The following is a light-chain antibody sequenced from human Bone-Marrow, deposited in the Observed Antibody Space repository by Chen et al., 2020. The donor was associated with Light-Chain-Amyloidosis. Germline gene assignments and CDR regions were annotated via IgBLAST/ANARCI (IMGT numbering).Light chain of an antibody. CDR3: QSYQGSSQGV. CDR2: EDD. CDR1: SGSIATNY. J-gene: IGLJ3*02. Sequence: NFMLTQPPSVSESPGHTVIISCTRRSGSIATNYVQWDQQRPGSSPTTVIYEDDQRPSGVPDRFSGSIDRSSNSASLTISGLKTEDEADYYCQSYQGSSQGVFGGGTKLTVL. V-gene: IGLV6-57*01.